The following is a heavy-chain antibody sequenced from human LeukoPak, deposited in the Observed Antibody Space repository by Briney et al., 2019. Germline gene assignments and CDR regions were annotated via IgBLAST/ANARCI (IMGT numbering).Heavy chain of an antibody. D-gene: IGHD2-2*02. Sequence: GGSLRLSCAAAGFTFSSYAMSWVRQAAGKGLEWVSAISASGGSTYYADSVKGRFTISRDNSKNTLYLQMNSLRAQDTAVYYCAGGATAIPGDAFDIWGQGTMVTVSS. CDR1: GFTFSSYA. V-gene: IGHV3-23*01. CDR2: ISASGGST. CDR3: AGGATAIPGDAFDI. J-gene: IGHJ3*02.